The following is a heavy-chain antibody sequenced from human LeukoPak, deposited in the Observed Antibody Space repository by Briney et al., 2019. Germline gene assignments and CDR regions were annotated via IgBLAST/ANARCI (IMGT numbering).Heavy chain of an antibody. CDR3: ARHGTISSESYFDY. V-gene: IGHV4-59*08. CDR1: GGSVSSYY. CDR2: YHNSGRT. D-gene: IGHD1-14*01. J-gene: IGHJ4*02. Sequence: PSETLSLTCSVSGGSVSSYYWSWIRHTPEKGLEWIGYYHNSGRTNYNPSLKSRVTGFVDTSKNQVSLRLSAVAAADTAVYYCARHGTISSESYFDYWGQGALVTVSS.